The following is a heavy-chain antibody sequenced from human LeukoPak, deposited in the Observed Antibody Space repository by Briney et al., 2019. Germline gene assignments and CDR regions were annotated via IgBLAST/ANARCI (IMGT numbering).Heavy chain of an antibody. J-gene: IGHJ4*02. Sequence: PGGSLRLSCTASGFTFSDYAMSWVRQAPGKGLEWVGFIRNKANGGTADYAASVKGRFTISRGDSKTIAYLQMNSLKTEDTAVYYCSRAYSTGWLGINDYWGQGALVTVSS. CDR1: GFTFSDYA. CDR3: SRAYSTGWLGINDY. D-gene: IGHD6-19*01. V-gene: IGHV3-49*04. CDR2: IRNKANGGTA.